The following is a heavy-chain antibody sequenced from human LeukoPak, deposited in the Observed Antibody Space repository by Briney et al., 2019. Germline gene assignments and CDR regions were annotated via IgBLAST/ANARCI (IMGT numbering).Heavy chain of an antibody. CDR1: GGSISSGGYY. V-gene: IGHV4-31*03. D-gene: IGHD5-18*01. CDR3: ARDHTAMVTGWFDP. Sequence: SETLSLTCTVSGGSISSGGYYWSWIRQHPGKGLEWIGYIYYSGNTYYNPSLKSRVPLSIHTSENQFYLKPSSVTAADTAVYYCARDHTAMVTGWFDPWGQGTLVTVSS. CDR2: IYYSGNT. J-gene: IGHJ5*02.